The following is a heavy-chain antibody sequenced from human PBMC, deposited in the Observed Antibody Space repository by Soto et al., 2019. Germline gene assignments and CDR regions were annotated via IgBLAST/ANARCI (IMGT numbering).Heavy chain of an antibody. D-gene: IGHD6-19*01. J-gene: IGHJ4*02. CDR1: GFSLSTSGLG. CDR3: AHIQDSSGWYGFDY. Sequence: QITLKESGPTLVRPTQTLTLTCTFSGFSLSTSGLGVGWIRQPPGKALEWRALIYWDDDKRYSPSLKSRLTITKDTAKTQVVLVMTNMDPVDTATYYCAHIQDSSGWYGFDYWGQGTLVTVSS. CDR2: IYWDDDK. V-gene: IGHV2-5*02.